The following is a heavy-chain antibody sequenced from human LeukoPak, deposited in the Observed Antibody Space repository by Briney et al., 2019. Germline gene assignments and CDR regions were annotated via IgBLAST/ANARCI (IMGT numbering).Heavy chain of an antibody. CDR1: GGSIGSSSYY. D-gene: IGHD6-13*01. CDR3: ARTSRSWYGHYYMNV. CDR2: IYYSGST. V-gene: IGHV4-39*01. Sequence: SETLSLTCTVSGGSIGSSSYYWGWIRQPPGKGLAWIGSIYYSGSTYYNPSLKSRVTISVDTSKNQFSLKLSSVTAADTAVYYCARTSRSWYGHYYMNVWGKGTTVTISS. J-gene: IGHJ6*03.